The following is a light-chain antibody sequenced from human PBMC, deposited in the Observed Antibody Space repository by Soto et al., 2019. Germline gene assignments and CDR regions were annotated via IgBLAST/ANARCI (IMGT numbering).Light chain of an antibody. CDR1: SSDVGGYNY. Sequence: QSALTQPPSASGSPGQSVTISCTGTSSDVGGYNYVSWYQQHPGKVPKLMVYDVNKRPSGVPDRFSGSKSGNTASLTVSGLQAEAESYYYCTSYAGGNIVFGTGTKVTVL. CDR2: DVN. J-gene: IGLJ1*01. CDR3: TSYAGGNIV. V-gene: IGLV2-8*01.